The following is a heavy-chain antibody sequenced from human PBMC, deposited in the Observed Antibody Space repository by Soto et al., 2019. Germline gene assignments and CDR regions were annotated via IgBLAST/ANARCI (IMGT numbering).Heavy chain of an antibody. CDR1: GFICSSYD. CDR2: ILVGGST. CDR3: AKATETGGGAFEI. J-gene: IGHJ3*02. D-gene: IGHD2-8*02. Sequence: PGGSLRLSCAVSGFICSSYDMSWVRQAPGKGLEWVSTILVGGSTHYEESVTGRFTISSDTSKNTVYLQMNSLTAGDTAFYYCAKATETGGGAFEIYGQGTMVTVSS. V-gene: IGHV3-23*01.